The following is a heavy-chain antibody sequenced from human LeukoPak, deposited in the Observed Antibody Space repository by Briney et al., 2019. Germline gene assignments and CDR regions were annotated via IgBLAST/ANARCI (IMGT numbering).Heavy chain of an antibody. Sequence: GGSLRLSCAASGFTFSSYSMNWVRQAPGKGLEWVSSISSSSSYIYYADSVKGRFTISRDSSKNTLYLQMNSLRAEDTAVYYCAKDPISLAGTGTSFDYWGQGTLVTISS. CDR3: AKDPISLAGTGTSFDY. D-gene: IGHD6-13*01. CDR1: GFTFSSYS. CDR2: ISSSSSYI. J-gene: IGHJ4*02. V-gene: IGHV3-21*01.